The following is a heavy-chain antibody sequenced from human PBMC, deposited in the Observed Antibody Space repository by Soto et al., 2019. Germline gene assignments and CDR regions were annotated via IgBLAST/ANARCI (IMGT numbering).Heavy chain of an antibody. D-gene: IGHD6-6*01. J-gene: IGHJ5*02. CDR2: IYYSGST. CDR3: AKDQGIASRPRWFDP. Sequence: PSETLSLTCTVSGGSISSYYWSWIRQPPGKGLEWIADIYYSGSTNYSPSLKSRVTISVDTSKNQFSLNLSSVTAADTAVYYCAKDQGIASRPRWFDPWGQGTRVTVSS. CDR1: GGSISSYY. V-gene: IGHV4-59*01.